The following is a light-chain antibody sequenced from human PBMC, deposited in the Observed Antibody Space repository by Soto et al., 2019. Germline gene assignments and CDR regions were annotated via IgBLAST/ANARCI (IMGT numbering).Light chain of an antibody. V-gene: IGKV1-16*02. Sequence: DIQMTQSPSSLSASVGDRVTITCRASQDINDYLAWFQQRPGKAPKSLIYGASTLQSGVPSKFSGSGSGTDFTLNISSLQPEDFATYYCQQSFSSPWTFGPGTKVEIK. CDR3: QQSFSSPWT. CDR1: QDINDY. J-gene: IGKJ1*01. CDR2: GAS.